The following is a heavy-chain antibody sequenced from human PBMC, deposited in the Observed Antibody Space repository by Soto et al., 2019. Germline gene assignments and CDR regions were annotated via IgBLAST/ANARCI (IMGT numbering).Heavy chain of an antibody. CDR3: ARGGRTEQQLGGDMDV. Sequence: SETLSLTCAVYGGSFSGYYWSWIRQPPGKGLEWIGEINHSGSTNYNPSLKSRVTISVDTSKNQFSLKLSSVTAADTAVYYCARGGRTEQQLGGDMDVWGKGTTVTVSS. J-gene: IGHJ6*03. D-gene: IGHD6-13*01. V-gene: IGHV4-34*01. CDR2: INHSGST. CDR1: GGSFSGYY.